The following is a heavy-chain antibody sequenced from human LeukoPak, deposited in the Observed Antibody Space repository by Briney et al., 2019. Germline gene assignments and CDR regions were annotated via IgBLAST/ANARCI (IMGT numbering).Heavy chain of an antibody. D-gene: IGHD2-2*01. CDR2: INPNSGGT. CDR1: GYTFTGYY. V-gene: IGHV1-2*02. J-gene: IGHJ4*02. Sequence: ASVKVSCKASGYTFTGYYMHWVRQAPGQGLEWMGWINPNSGGTNYAQKFQGRVTMTRDTSISTAYMELSRLRSDDTAVYYCARVGIVVVPAARDYFDYWGQGTLVTVSS. CDR3: ARVGIVVVPAARDYFDY.